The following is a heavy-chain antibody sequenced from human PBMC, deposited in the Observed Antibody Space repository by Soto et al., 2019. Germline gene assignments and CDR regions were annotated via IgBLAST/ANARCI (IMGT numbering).Heavy chain of an antibody. Sequence: QVQLVQSGDEVKKPGASVKVSCKASGYIFVNYGIAWVRQAPGQGLEWMGWISPYTGNTHSATKAQARLTMTTDTARSTAYMDLGSLTSDDTAVYYCVMVDNYVTPTPQDVWGQGTTVTVSS. J-gene: IGHJ6*02. CDR2: ISPYTGNT. D-gene: IGHD3-16*01. V-gene: IGHV1-18*01. CDR1: GYIFVNYG. CDR3: VMVDNYVTPTPQDV.